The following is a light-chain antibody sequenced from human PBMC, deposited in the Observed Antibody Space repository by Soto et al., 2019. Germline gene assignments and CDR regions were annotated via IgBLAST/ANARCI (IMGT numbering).Light chain of an antibody. CDR2: EVS. CDR1: NSDVNY. J-gene: IGLJ1*01. Sequence: QSALTQPASVSGAPGQSITISCTGTNSDVNYVSWHQQHPGKAPKLMIYEVSSRPSGVSNRFSGSKSGNTASLTISGLQSEDEADYYCSSSVSRTTFVFGTGTKLTVL. CDR3: SSSVSRTTFV. V-gene: IGLV2-14*01.